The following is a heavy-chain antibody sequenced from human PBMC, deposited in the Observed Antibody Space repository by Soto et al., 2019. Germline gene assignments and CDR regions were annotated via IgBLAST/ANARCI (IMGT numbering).Heavy chain of an antibody. J-gene: IGHJ4*02. V-gene: IGHV4-31*03. D-gene: IGHD6-6*01. CDR3: ARGIAARPYFDY. CDR1: GGSISSGGYY. CDR2: IYYSGST. Sequence: SETLSLTCTVSGGSISSGGYYWSWIRQHPGKGLEWIGYIYYSGSTYYNPSLKSRVTISVDTSKNQFSLKLSSVTAADTAVYYCARGIAARPYFDYWGQGTLVTVSS.